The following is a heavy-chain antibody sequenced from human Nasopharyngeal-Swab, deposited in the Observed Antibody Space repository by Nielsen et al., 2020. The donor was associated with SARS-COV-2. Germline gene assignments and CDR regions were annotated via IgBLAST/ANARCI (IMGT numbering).Heavy chain of an antibody. CDR3: AKGENGGDP. Sequence: GESLKISCVASRFTFSSYSMNWVRQAPGKGLEWVAGISVTGGTTWYADFARGRFTISRDNSKNTVFLQMDSLRVDDTAIYYCAKGENGGDPWGQGTLVTVSS. V-gene: IGHV3-23*01. CDR1: RFTFSSYS. J-gene: IGHJ5*02. CDR2: ISVTGGTT. D-gene: IGHD2-8*01.